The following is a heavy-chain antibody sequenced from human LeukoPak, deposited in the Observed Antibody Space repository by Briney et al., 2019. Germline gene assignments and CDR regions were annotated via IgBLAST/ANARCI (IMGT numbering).Heavy chain of an antibody. Sequence: PSETLSLTCTVSGGSISSYYWSWIRQPAGKGLEWIGRIYFRGSTNYNPSLKSRVTISIDTSKNQFSLNVSSVTAADTAVYYCARIGLGELSFLPEEAFDIWGQGTMVTVSS. CDR1: GGSISSYY. D-gene: IGHD3-16*02. V-gene: IGHV4-4*07. CDR2: IYFRGST. CDR3: ARIGLGELSFLPEEAFDI. J-gene: IGHJ3*02.